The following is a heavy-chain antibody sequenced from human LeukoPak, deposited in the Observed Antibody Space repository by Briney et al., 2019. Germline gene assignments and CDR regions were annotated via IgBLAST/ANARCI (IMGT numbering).Heavy chain of an antibody. J-gene: IGHJ3*02. D-gene: IGHD1-26*01. Sequence: KPSETLSLTCTVSGFSISSGYYWGWIRQPPGKGLEWIGSIYHSGRTHYNPSLKSRVTISVDTSKNQFSLKLSSVTAADTAVYYCAIELPGEWELRWSDAFDIWGQGTMVTVSS. V-gene: IGHV4-38-2*02. CDR1: GFSISSGYY. CDR3: AIELPGEWELRWSDAFDI. CDR2: IYHSGRT.